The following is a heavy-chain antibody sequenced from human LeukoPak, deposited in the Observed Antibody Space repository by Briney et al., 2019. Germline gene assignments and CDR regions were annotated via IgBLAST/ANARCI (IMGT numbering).Heavy chain of an antibody. D-gene: IGHD5-24*01. CDR1: GGSISDYY. CDR3: ARAVRDGYNSGWFDP. Sequence: SETLSLTCTVSGGSISDYYWSWIRQPPGKGLEWIGYIYYSGSTNYNPSLKSRVTISVDTSKNQFSLKLSSVTAADTAVYYCARAVRDGYNSGWFDPWGQGTLVTVSS. J-gene: IGHJ5*02. V-gene: IGHV4-59*01. CDR2: IYYSGST.